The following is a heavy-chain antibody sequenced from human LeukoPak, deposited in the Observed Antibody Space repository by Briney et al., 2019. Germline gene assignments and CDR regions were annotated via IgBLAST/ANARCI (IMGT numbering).Heavy chain of an antibody. D-gene: IGHD3-22*01. J-gene: IGHJ4*02. Sequence: GASVKVSCKASGYTFTSYGISWVRQAPGQGLEWMGWISAYNGNTNYAQKLQGRVTMTTDTSTSTAYMELRSLRSDDTAVYYCARDLADSSGYYPWYFDYWGQGTLVTVSS. CDR2: ISAYNGNT. CDR1: GYTFTSYG. V-gene: IGHV1-18*01. CDR3: ARDLADSSGYYPWYFDY.